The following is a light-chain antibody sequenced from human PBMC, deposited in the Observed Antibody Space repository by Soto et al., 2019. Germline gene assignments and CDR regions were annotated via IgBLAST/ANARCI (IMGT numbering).Light chain of an antibody. Sequence: EIVMTQSPATLSVSPGEGATLSCRASQSVNSKLAWYQQKPGHAPRLLIYGASTRATGIPARFTGRGSGTEFTLTISSLQSEDFAVYYFHQFNNWPPTLGQGTRLEIK. CDR2: GAS. V-gene: IGKV3-15*01. CDR1: QSVNSK. CDR3: HQFNNWPPT. J-gene: IGKJ5*01.